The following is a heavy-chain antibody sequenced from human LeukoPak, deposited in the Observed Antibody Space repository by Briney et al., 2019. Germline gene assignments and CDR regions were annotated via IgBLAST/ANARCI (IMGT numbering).Heavy chain of an antibody. D-gene: IGHD2-8*02. J-gene: IGHJ4*02. CDR1: GSSISSADYY. CDR3: ASITGGYIDY. V-gene: IGHV4-30-4*08. CDR2: IYPSGSS. Sequence: SETLSFTCTVPGSSISSADYYWSWIRQPPAKSLEWIGYIYPSGSSYYNPSLKSRVTISVDTSKKQFSLKLSSVTAADTAVYYCASITGGYIDYWGQGNLVTVSS.